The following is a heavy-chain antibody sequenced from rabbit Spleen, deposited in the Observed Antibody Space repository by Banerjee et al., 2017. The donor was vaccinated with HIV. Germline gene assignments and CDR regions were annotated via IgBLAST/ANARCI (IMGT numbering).Heavy chain of an antibody. V-gene: IGHV1S69*01. J-gene: IGHJ4*02. CDR3: ARGGTTSYDYDGLNI. CDR1: GFSLDSYY. D-gene: IGHD6-1*01. Sequence: QSLEESGGRLVTPGTPLTLTCTVSGFSLDSYYMTWARQAPGKGLEWIGAMPASGDTDYASWAKGRFTISKTSTTVDLKIIAPTTEDTATYFCARGGTTSYDYDGLNIWGPGTLVTVS. CDR2: MPASGDT.